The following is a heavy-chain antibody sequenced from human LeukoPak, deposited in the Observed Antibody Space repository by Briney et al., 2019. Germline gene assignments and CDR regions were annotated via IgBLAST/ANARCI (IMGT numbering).Heavy chain of an antibody. J-gene: IGHJ4*02. Sequence: GASVKVSCKASGYTFTGYYMHWVRQAPGQGLEWMGWINPNSGGTNYAQKFQGRVTMTGDTSISTAYMELSRLRSDDTAVYYCARGQYYDFWSGYYIDYWGQGTLVTVSS. CDR2: INPNSGGT. D-gene: IGHD3-3*01. CDR1: GYTFTGYY. V-gene: IGHV1-2*02. CDR3: ARGQYYDFWSGYYIDY.